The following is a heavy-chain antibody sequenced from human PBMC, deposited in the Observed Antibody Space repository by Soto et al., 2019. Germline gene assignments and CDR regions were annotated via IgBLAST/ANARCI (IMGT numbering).Heavy chain of an antibody. CDR2: IYYSGST. V-gene: IGHV4-61*01. J-gene: IGHJ6*02. CDR1: GGSVSSGSYY. D-gene: IGHD2-2*01. Sequence: SETLSLTCTVSGGSVSSGSYYWSWIRQPPGKGLEWIGYIYYSGSTNYNPSLKSRATISVDTSKNQFSLKLSSVTAADTAVYYCARGFVVPAARYYYYGMDVWGQGTTVTVS. CDR3: ARGFVVPAARYYYYGMDV.